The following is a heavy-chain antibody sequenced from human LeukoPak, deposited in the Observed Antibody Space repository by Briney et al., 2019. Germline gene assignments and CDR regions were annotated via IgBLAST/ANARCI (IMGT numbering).Heavy chain of an antibody. V-gene: IGHV3-66*01. J-gene: IGHJ4*02. CDR1: GFTVSSNY. CDR3: AQHYDSSGYYYEAFDY. D-gene: IGHD3-22*01. Sequence: GGSLRLSCAASGFTVSSNYMSWVRQAPGKGLGWVSVIYSGGSTYYADSVKGRFTISRDNSKNTLYLRMNSLRAEDTAVYYCAQHYDSSGYYYEAFDYWGQGTQVTVSS. CDR2: IYSGGST.